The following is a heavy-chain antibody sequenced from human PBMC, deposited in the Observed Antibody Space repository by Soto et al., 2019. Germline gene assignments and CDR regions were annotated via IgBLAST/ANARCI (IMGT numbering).Heavy chain of an antibody. D-gene: IGHD3-10*01. J-gene: IGHJ6*02. Sequence: GGSLRLSCTASGFTFGDYAMSWFRQAPGKGLEWVGFIRSKAYGGTTEYAASVKGRFTISRDDSKSIAYLKMNRLKTEDTAVYYCTRGSGFGELFRYYYYGMDVWGQGTTVTVSS. CDR1: GFTFGDYA. CDR3: TRGSGFGELFRYYYYGMDV. V-gene: IGHV3-49*03. CDR2: IRSKAYGGTT.